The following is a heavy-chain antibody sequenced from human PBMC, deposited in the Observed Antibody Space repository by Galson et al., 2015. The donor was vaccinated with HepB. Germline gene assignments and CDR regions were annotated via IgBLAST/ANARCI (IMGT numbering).Heavy chain of an antibody. Sequence: FLRVSCAASGFSFSDQYMDWVRRAPGKGLECVGRIRKRVNGYTTEYAASVKGRFTISRDDSKDSLYLQMNSQKVEDTAVYYCARTGNFYLDYWGQGTLVTVSS. CDR2: IRKRVNGYTT. J-gene: IGHJ4*02. V-gene: IGHV3-72*01. CDR1: GFSFSDQY. CDR3: ARTGNFYLDY.